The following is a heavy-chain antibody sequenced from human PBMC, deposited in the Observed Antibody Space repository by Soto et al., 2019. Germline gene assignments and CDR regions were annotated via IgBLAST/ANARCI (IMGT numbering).Heavy chain of an antibody. V-gene: IGHV4-34*01. D-gene: IGHD3-10*01. CDR3: ARGLPRFGELSKDLDY. CDR1: GGSFSGYY. J-gene: IGHJ4*02. Sequence: LSLTCAVYGGSFSGYYWSWIRQPPGKGLEWIGEINHSGSTNYNPSLKSRVTISVDTSKNQFSLKLSSVTAADTAVYYCARGLPRFGELSKDLDYWGQGTLVTSPQ. CDR2: INHSGST.